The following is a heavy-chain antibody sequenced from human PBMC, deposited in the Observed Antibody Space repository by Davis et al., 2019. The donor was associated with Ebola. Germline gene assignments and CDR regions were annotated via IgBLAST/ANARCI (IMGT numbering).Heavy chain of an antibody. CDR2: ISGSGGST. CDR3: ARGRWLQSAYFDY. V-gene: IGHV3-23*01. D-gene: IGHD5-24*01. Sequence: GESLKISCAASGFTFSSYAMHWVRQAPGKGLEWVSAISGSGGSTYYADSVKGRFTISRDNSKNTLYLQMNSLRAEDTAVYYCARGRWLQSAYFDYWGQGTLVTVSS. CDR1: GFTFSSYA. J-gene: IGHJ4*02.